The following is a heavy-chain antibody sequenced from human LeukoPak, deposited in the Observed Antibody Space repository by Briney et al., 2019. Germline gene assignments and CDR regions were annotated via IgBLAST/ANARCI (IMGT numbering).Heavy chain of an antibody. Sequence: GGSLRLSCAASGFTFSSYWMSWVRQAPGKGLEWVANIKGDGSDNHYVDSVRGRFTISRDESKNTLYLHMNSLRAEDTALYYCARDLSSWTPGYWGQGTLVTVSS. CDR2: IKGDGSDN. CDR3: ARDLSSWTPGY. D-gene: IGHD6-13*01. CDR1: GFTFSSYW. V-gene: IGHV3-7*01. J-gene: IGHJ4*02.